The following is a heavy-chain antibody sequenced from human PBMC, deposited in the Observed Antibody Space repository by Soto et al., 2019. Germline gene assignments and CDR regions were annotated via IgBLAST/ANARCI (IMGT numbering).Heavy chain of an antibody. D-gene: IGHD6-19*01. CDR2: ISGSGGST. CDR1: GFTFSSYA. J-gene: IGHJ6*02. Sequence: PGGSLRLSCAASGFTFSSYAVSWVRQAPGKGLEWVSAISGSGGSTYYADSVKGRFTISRDNSKNTLYLQMNSLRAEDTAVYYCASGEQWLVAPYYYYGMDVWGQGTTVTVSS. V-gene: IGHV3-23*01. CDR3: ASGEQWLVAPYYYYGMDV.